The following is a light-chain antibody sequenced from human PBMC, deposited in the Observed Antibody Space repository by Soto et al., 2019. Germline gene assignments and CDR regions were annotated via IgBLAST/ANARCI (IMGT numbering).Light chain of an antibody. CDR3: QQSYSVPR. V-gene: IGKV1-39*01. Sequence: DIQMTQSPSSLSASVGDRVAITCRASRSISNYLNWYQQKPGKVPRLLIYAASSLQPGVPSRFSGTGTGTAFTLTITSLQPEDSATYYCQQSYSVPRFGPGTRVDLK. J-gene: IGKJ1*01. CDR1: RSISNY. CDR2: AAS.